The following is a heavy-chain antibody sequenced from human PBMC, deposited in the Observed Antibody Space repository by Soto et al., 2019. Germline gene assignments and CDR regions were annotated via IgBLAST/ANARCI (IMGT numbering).Heavy chain of an antibody. V-gene: IGHV5-10-1*01. CDR3: ARSWLCSGGSCYSNWFDP. Sequence: GESLKISCKGSGYSFTSYWISWVRQMPGKGLEWMGRIDPSDSYTNYSPSFQGHVTISADKSIGTAYLQWSSLKASDTAMYYCARSWLCSGGSCYSNWFDPWGQGTLVTVSS. J-gene: IGHJ5*02. D-gene: IGHD2-15*01. CDR2: IDPSDSYT. CDR1: GYSFTSYW.